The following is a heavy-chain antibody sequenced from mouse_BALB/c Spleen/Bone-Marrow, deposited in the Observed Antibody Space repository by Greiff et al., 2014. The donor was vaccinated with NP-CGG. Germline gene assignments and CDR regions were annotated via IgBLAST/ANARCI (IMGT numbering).Heavy chain of an antibody. CDR2: INPYNDGT. CDR3: ARPATYYGNFYWYFDV. V-gene: IGHV1-14*01. Sequence: LKESGPELGKPGASGEMSCKASGYTFTSYIMHWGKQKPGQGLEWIGYINPYNDGTKYNEKFKGKATLTSDKSSSTAYMELSSLTSEDSAVYYCARPATYYGNFYWYFDVWGAGTTVTVSS. CDR1: GYTFTSYI. J-gene: IGHJ1*01. D-gene: IGHD2-10*01.